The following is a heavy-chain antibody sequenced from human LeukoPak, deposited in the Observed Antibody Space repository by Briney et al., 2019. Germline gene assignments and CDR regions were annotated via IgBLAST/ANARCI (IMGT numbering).Heavy chain of an antibody. CDR3: ARSRDGYKRFDS. V-gene: IGHV1-2*04. J-gene: IGHJ4*02. D-gene: IGHD5-24*01. Sequence: VKVSCKASGYTFTGYYMHWVRQAPGQGLEWMGWINPNSGGTNCAQKFQGWVTMTRDTSISTAYMELSRLRSDDTAVYFCARSRDGYKRFDSWGQGTLVTVSS. CDR2: INPNSGGT. CDR1: GYTFTGYY.